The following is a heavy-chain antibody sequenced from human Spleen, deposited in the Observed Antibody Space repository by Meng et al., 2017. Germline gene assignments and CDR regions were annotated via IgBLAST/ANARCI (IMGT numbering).Heavy chain of an antibody. J-gene: IGHJ4*02. Sequence: QGLLQQWGDGLLKPSETLSLTGGVSGGSFSDSYWSWIRQPPGKGLEWIGEINHSGSTNYNPSLESRATISVDTSQTNLSLKLSSVTAADSAVYYCARGPTTMAHDFDYWGQGTLVTVSS. CDR2: INHSGST. D-gene: IGHD4-11*01. V-gene: IGHV4-34*01. CDR1: GGSFSDSY. CDR3: ARGPTTMAHDFDY.